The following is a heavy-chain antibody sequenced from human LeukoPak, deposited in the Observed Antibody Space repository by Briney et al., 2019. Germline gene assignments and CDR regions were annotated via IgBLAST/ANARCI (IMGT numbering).Heavy chain of an antibody. CDR1: GFTFSSYG. V-gene: IGHV3-48*04. J-gene: IGHJ4*02. CDR3: ARDYTGGWNDY. Sequence: GGSLRLSCAASGFTFSSYGMHWGRQAPGKGLEWVAYISSSGSTIYYADSVKGRFTISRDNTKNSLYLQMNSLRAEDTAVYYCARDYTGGWNDYWGQGTLVIVSS. D-gene: IGHD7-27*01. CDR2: ISSSGSTI.